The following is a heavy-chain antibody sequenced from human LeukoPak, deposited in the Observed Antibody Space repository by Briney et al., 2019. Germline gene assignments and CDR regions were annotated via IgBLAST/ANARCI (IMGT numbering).Heavy chain of an antibody. CDR2: ISSSTSHT. D-gene: IGHD2-8*01. V-gene: IGHV3-48*03. Sequence: GGSLRLSCAASGFTLSTYEMTWVRQAPGKGLEWVSFISSSTSHTFYADSVKGRFTIFRDTAKNSLYLQMNNPRGEDTAVYYCARDVSSSTRAFDIWGQGTMVAVS. CDR1: GFTLSTYE. CDR3: ARDVSSSTRAFDI. J-gene: IGHJ3*02.